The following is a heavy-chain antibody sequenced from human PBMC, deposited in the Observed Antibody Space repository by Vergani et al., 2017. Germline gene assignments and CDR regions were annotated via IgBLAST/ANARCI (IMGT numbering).Heavy chain of an antibody. CDR1: GFTFDDYT. V-gene: IGHV3-43*01. Sequence: EVQLVESGGVVVQPGGSLRLSCAASGFTFDDYTMHWVRHAPGKGLEWVSLISWDGGSTYYADSVKGRFTISRDNSKNSLYLQMNSLRTEDTALYYCAKDMGYCSSTSCSRFDYWGQGTLVTVSS. CDR2: ISWDGGST. D-gene: IGHD2-2*01. J-gene: IGHJ4*02. CDR3: AKDMGYCSSTSCSRFDY.